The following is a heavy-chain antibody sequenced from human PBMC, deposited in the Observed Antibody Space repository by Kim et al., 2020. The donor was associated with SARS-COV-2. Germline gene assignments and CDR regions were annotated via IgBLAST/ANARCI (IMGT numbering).Heavy chain of an antibody. J-gene: IGHJ4*02. V-gene: IGHV3-30*18. CDR3: AKEGTKWYYFDS. CDR1: GFTFSYYG. D-gene: IGHD2-15*01. CDR2: VSFDGSNQ. Sequence: GGSLRLSCAASGFTFSYYGMHWVRQAPGKGLEWVAVVSFDGSNQFYADSVKGRFTISRDNSKNTLYLQMSSLGAADTAVYYCAKEGTKWYYFDSWGQGTLVSVSS.